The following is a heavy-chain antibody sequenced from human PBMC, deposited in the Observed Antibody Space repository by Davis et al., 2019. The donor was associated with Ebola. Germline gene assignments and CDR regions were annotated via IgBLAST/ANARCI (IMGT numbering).Heavy chain of an antibody. J-gene: IGHJ6*02. Sequence: PGGSLRLSCAASGFTFSSYWMSWVRQAPGKGLEWVANIKEDGSEKYYVDSVKGRFTISRDNAKNSLYLQMNSLRAEDTALYYCARALDCSGGSCYSEMFYYYFMDVWGQGTTVTVSS. CDR1: GFTFSSYW. CDR2: IKEDGSEK. D-gene: IGHD2-15*01. V-gene: IGHV3-7*01. CDR3: ARALDCSGGSCYSEMFYYYFMDV.